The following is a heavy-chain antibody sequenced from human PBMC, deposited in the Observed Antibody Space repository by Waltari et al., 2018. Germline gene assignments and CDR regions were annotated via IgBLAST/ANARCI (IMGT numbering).Heavy chain of an antibody. Sequence: QVQLQESGPGLVKPSETLSLPCTVSGGSISSHYWSWIRQPPGKGLEWIGYIYYSGSTNYNPSLKSRVTISVDTSKNQFSLKLSSVTAADTAVYYCARDDGSGSCDYWGQGTLVTVSS. CDR1: GGSISSHY. CDR3: ARDDGSGSCDY. CDR2: IYYSGST. D-gene: IGHD3-10*01. V-gene: IGHV4-59*11. J-gene: IGHJ4*02.